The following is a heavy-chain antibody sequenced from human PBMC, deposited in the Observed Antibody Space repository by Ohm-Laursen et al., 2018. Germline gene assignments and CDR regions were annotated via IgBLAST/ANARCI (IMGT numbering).Heavy chain of an antibody. CDR3: TRSFSSSPLDY. J-gene: IGHJ4*02. Sequence: TQTLTLTYTFSGFSLSTSGVGVGWIRQPPGKALEWLALIYWNDDKRYSPSLKSRLTITKDTSKNQVVLTVTNMDPVDTATYYCTRSFSSSPLDYWGQGILVTVSS. D-gene: IGHD6-6*01. CDR1: GFSLSTSGVG. CDR2: IYWNDDK. V-gene: IGHV2-5*01.